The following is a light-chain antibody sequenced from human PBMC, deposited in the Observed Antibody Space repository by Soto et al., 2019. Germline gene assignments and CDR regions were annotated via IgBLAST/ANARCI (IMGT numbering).Light chain of an antibody. J-gene: IGLJ3*02. CDR1: SSNIGSNT. Sequence: QSVLTQPPSASGTPGPRVTISCSGSSSNIGSNTVNWYQQFPGTAPKLLIYFNNQRPSGVPDRFSGSKSGTSASLAISGLQSEDEADYYCAAWDDSLNGPVFGGGTKLTVL. CDR3: AAWDDSLNGPV. V-gene: IGLV1-44*01. CDR2: FNN.